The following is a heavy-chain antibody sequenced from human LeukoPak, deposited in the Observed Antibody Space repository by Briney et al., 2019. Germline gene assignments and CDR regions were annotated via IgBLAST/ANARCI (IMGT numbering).Heavy chain of an antibody. J-gene: IGHJ6*03. CDR3: ARDFSGGTYGYYYYFMDV. V-gene: IGHV3-74*01. CDR1: GFTFSNYW. D-gene: IGHD1-26*01. CDR2: INPDGTST. Sequence: GGSLRLSCAASGFTFSNYWMHWVRQAPGKGLVWVSRINPDGTSTNYADSVKGRFTISRDSAKNTLYLQMNSLRAEDTAVYYCARDFSGGTYGYYYYFMDVWGKGTTVTVSS.